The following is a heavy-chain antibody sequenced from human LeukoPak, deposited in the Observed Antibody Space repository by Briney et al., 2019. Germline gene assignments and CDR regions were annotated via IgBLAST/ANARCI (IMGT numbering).Heavy chain of an antibody. J-gene: IGHJ1*01. D-gene: IGHD1-14*01. V-gene: IGHV3-7*01. CDR3: ADPDVN. Sequence: GGSLRLSCAASGFNFGSYWVTWVRQTPGKGLECVATMNGDGSQIYYVDSVKGRFTISRDNAKNSVYLQMNSLRDEDTAVYYCADPDVNWGQGTLVTVSA. CDR1: GFNFGSYW. CDR2: MNGDGSQI.